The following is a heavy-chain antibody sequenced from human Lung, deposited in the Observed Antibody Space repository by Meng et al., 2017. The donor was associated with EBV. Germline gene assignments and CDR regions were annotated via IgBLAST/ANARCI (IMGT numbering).Heavy chain of an antibody. CDR3: ASRPGIAVAGFDY. CDR1: GYTFTSYA. Sequence: HGQLCNFGTGVKKPGATWEVPCQAYGYTFTSYAMNWVRKAPGQRLEWMGWINTGNGETKYSQKFQGRVTLTRDTSASTAYMELSSLRSEDTAVYYCASRPGIAVAGFDYWGQGTLVTVSS. J-gene: IGHJ4*02. CDR2: INTGNGET. D-gene: IGHD6-19*01. V-gene: IGHV1-3*04.